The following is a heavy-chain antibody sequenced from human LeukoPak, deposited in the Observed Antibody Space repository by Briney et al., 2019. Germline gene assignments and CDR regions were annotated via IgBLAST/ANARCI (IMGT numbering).Heavy chain of an antibody. CDR1: GFTFSSYW. V-gene: IGHV3-74*01. Sequence: PGGSLRLSCAASGFTFSSYWMHWVRQAPGKGLVWVSSINGDGTITGNADSVKGRFTISRDNAKNTLYLQTNSLRAEDTAVYYCAKKAGPYCSGGSCYSLDHWGQGTLVTVSS. CDR2: INGDGTIT. CDR3: AKKAGPYCSGGSCYSLDH. J-gene: IGHJ4*02. D-gene: IGHD2-15*01.